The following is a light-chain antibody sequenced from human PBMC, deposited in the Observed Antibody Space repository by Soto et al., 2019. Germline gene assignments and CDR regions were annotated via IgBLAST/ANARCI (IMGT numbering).Light chain of an antibody. CDR3: SSYTSSSTYV. J-gene: IGLJ1*01. Sequence: QSVLTQPASVSGSPGQSITISCTGTSTDIGRYNYVSWYQQHPGKAPKLMIYDVSNRPSGVSNRFSGSKSGSTASLTISGLQAEDEADYYCSSYTSSSTYVFGTGT. CDR1: STDIGRYNY. CDR2: DVS. V-gene: IGLV2-14*03.